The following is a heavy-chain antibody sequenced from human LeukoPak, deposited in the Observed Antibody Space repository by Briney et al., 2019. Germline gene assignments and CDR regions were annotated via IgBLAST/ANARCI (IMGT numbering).Heavy chain of an antibody. CDR3: ARVDCSGGSCYQGRTLDAFDI. Sequence: SETLSLTCAVYGGSFSGYYWSWIRQPPGKGLEWIGEINHSGSTNYNPSLKSRVTISVDTSKNQFSLKLSSVTAADTAVYYCARVDCSGGSCYQGRTLDAFDIWGQGTMVTVSS. D-gene: IGHD2-15*01. CDR2: INHSGST. CDR1: GGSFSGYY. J-gene: IGHJ3*02. V-gene: IGHV4-34*01.